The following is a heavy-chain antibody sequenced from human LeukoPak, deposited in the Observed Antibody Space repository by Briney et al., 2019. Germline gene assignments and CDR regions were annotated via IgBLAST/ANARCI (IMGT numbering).Heavy chain of an antibody. D-gene: IGHD1-1*01. V-gene: IGHV3-11*01. CDR3: ASGTTPSDYFDY. J-gene: IGHJ4*02. CDR2: ISSSGSTI. CDR1: GFTFSDYY. Sequence: GGSLRLSCAASGFTFSDYYMSWIRQAPGKGLEWVSYISSSGSTIYYADSVKGRFTISRDNAKSSLYLQMNGLRAEDTAVYYCASGTTPSDYFDYWGQGTLVTVSS.